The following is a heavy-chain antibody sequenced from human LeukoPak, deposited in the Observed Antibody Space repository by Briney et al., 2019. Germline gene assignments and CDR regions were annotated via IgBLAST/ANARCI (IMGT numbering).Heavy chain of an antibody. CDR3: ARAAVSAYYDFWSGYYIFDY. CDR2: IYYSGST. V-gene: IGHV4-59*01. Sequence: RPSETLSLTCTVSGGSISSYYWSWIRQPPGKGLEWIGYIYYSGSTNYNPSLKSRVTISVDTSKNQFSLKLSSVTAADTAVYYCARAAVSAYYDFWSGYYIFDYWGQGTLVTVSS. J-gene: IGHJ4*02. CDR1: GGSISSYY. D-gene: IGHD3-3*01.